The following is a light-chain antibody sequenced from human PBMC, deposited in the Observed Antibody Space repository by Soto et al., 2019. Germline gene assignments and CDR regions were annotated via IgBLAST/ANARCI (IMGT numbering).Light chain of an antibody. Sequence: DIVVTQTPLSSPVTVVQPASISCRSSQSLLHNNVKTYLNWFQQRPGQPPRLLIYEVSNRFSGVPDRVSGSGTGTDFTLTISRVQPEDVGVYYCMQATDFPWTFGHGTKVDFK. CDR2: EVS. V-gene: IGKV2-24*01. CDR3: MQATDFPWT. J-gene: IGKJ1*01. CDR1: QSLLHNNVKTY.